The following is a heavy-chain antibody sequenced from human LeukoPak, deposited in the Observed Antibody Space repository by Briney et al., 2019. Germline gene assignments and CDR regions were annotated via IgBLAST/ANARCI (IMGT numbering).Heavy chain of an antibody. CDR2: IYSGGST. D-gene: IGHD2-2*01. CDR1: GFTVSSNY. CDR3: ARDGESSTSCYFCRGPRSFSI. Sequence: GGSLRLSCAASGFTVSSNYMSWVRQAPGKGLEWVSVIYSGGSTYYADSVKGRFTISRDNSKNTLYLQMNSLRAEDTAVYYCARDGESSTSCYFCRGPRSFSIWGQGTLVTVSS. J-gene: IGHJ4*02. V-gene: IGHV3-53*01.